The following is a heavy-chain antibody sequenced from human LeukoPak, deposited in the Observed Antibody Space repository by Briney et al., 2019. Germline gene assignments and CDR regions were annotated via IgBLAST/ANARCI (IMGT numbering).Heavy chain of an antibody. D-gene: IGHD2-15*01. CDR2: IDHSGST. Sequence: SETLSLTCAVYGGSFSGYYWSWIRQPPGKGLEWIGEIDHSGSTNYNPSLKSRVTISVDTSKNQFSLKLSSVTAADTAVYYCARDAGMVVANFDYWGQGTLVTVSS. CDR1: GGSFSGYY. V-gene: IGHV4-34*01. CDR3: ARDAGMVVANFDY. J-gene: IGHJ4*02.